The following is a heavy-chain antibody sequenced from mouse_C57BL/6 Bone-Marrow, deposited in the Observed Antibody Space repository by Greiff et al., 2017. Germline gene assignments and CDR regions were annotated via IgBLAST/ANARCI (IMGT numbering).Heavy chain of an antibody. CDR2: INSDGGST. D-gene: IGHD1-1*01. CDR1: EYEFPSHD. Sequence: EVQGVESGGGLVQPGESLKLSCESNEYEFPSHDMSWVRKTPEKRLELVAAINSDGGSTYYPDTMARRFIISRDNTKKTLYLQMSSLRSEDTALYYCARHDYGSRGDWYFDVWGTGTTVTVSS. J-gene: IGHJ1*03. CDR3: ARHDYGSRGDWYFDV. V-gene: IGHV5-2*01.